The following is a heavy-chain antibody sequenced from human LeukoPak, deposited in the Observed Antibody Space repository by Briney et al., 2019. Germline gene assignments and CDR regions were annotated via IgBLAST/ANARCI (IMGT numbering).Heavy chain of an antibody. CDR2: IYYSGST. J-gene: IGHJ1*01. CDR1: GGSISSGDYY. CDR3: ATPGAAARDEYFQY. V-gene: IGHV4-30-4*08. Sequence: SETLSLTCTVSGGSISSGDYYWSWIRQPPGKGLEWIGYIYYSGSTYYNPSLKSRVTISVDTSKNQFSLKLSSVTAADTAVYYCATPGAAARDEYFQYWSQGTLVTVSS. D-gene: IGHD6-13*01.